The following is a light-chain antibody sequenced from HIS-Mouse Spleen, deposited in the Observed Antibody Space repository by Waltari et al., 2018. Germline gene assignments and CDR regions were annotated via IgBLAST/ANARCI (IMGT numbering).Light chain of an antibody. CDR2: LGS. J-gene: IGKJ3*01. Sequence: DIVMTQSRLSLLVTPGEPASISCRSSQSLLHSNGYNYLDWYLQKPGQSPQLLIYLGSTPASGVPDRFSGSGSGTDFTLKISRVEAEDVGVYYCMQALQTPFTFGPGTKVDIK. CDR3: MQALQTPFT. CDR1: QSLLHSNGYNY. V-gene: IGKV2-28*01.